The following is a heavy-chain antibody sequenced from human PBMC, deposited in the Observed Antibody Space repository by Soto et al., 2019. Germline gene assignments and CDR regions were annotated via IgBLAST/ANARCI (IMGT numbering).Heavy chain of an antibody. Sequence: GGSLRLSCAASGFTFSGDAMNWVRQAPGKGLEWVSSISTTSTYIYYAESVKGRFTISRDNANNSLHLQMNSLRAEDTAVYYCVRDYVMDVWGQGTTVTVSS. J-gene: IGHJ6*02. V-gene: IGHV3-21*01. CDR2: ISTTSTYI. CDR3: VRDYVMDV. D-gene: IGHD3-10*02. CDR1: GFTFSGDA.